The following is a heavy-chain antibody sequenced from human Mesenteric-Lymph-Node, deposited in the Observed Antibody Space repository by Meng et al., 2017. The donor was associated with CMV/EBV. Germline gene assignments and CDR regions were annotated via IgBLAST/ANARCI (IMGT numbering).Heavy chain of an antibody. CDR2: IYYSGRT. D-gene: IGHD3-3*01. V-gene: IGHV4-39*01. CDR3: ARREAYDFWSGYLGPTFDY. CDR1: GGSISSSSYY. J-gene: IGHJ4*02. Sequence: SETLSLTCTVSGGSISSSSYYWGWIRQPPGKGLEWIGSIYYSGRTYYNPSLKSRVTISVDTSKNQFSLKLSSVTAADTAVYYCARREAYDFWSGYLGPTFDYWGQGTLVTVSS.